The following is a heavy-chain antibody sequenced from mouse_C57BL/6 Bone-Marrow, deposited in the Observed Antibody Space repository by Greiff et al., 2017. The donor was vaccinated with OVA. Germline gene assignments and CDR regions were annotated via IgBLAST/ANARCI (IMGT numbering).Heavy chain of an antibody. J-gene: IGHJ1*03. Sequence: EVQLVESGGGLVQPGGSLKLSCAASGFTFSDYYMYWVRQTPEKRLEWVAYISNGGGSTNYPDTVKGRFTISRDNAKNTLYLQMSRLKSEDTAMYYCARLFYDSDDFDVWGTGTTVTVSS. CDR2: ISNGGGST. CDR3: ARLFYDSDDFDV. D-gene: IGHD2-4*01. V-gene: IGHV5-12*01. CDR1: GFTFSDYY.